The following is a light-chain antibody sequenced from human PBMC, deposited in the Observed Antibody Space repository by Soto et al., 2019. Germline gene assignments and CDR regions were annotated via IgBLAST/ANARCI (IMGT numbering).Light chain of an antibody. V-gene: IGLV2-11*01. CDR1: SSDIGAYNF. J-gene: IGLJ2*01. CDR2: EVS. Sequence: QSVLTQPRSVSGSPGQSVTISCTGTSSDIGAYNFVSWYQQFPGKAPKLMIYEVSNRPSGVSDRFSGSKSGNTASLIISGLRPEDEADYYCSSQTASATVLFGGGTKLTVL. CDR3: SSQTASATVL.